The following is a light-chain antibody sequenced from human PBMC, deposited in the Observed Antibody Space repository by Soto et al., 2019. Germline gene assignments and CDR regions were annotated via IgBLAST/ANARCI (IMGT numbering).Light chain of an antibody. CDR2: AAS. V-gene: IGKV1-39*01. CDR3: QQTHAVPRT. Sequence: IQMTQSPSSLSASVGDRVTITCQATQDIRKYLNWYQQKPGKAPKLLIYAASSLQSGVPLRFSGSGSGTTFILTISSLQPEDFATYFCQQTHAVPRTFGQGTKVDIK. J-gene: IGKJ1*01. CDR1: QDIRKY.